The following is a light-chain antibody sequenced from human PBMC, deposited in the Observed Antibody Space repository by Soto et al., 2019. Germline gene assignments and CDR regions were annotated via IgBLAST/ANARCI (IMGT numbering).Light chain of an antibody. J-gene: IGKJ2*01. V-gene: IGKV1-39*01. CDR1: QSISSY. Sequence: DIQMTQSPSSLSASVGDRVTITCRASQSISSYLNWYQQKPGKAPKLLIYAASSLQSGVPSRFSGSGSGTDFTLTISSLQPEDFATYYCQQYNNYSYTFGQGTKVDIK. CDR2: AAS. CDR3: QQYNNYSYT.